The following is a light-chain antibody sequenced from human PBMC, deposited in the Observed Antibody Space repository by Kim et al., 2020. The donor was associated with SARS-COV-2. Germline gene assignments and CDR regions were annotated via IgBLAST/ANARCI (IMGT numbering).Light chain of an antibody. CDR1: SSYVGGYNY. J-gene: IGLJ1*01. CDR3: NSYTSSSTFYV. Sequence: QSITISCTGTSSYVGGYNYVSWYQQHPGKAPKVLIYDVSNRPSGVSNRFSGSKSDNTASLTISGLQAEDEADYYCNSYTSSSTFYVFGTGTKVTVL. V-gene: IGLV2-14*03. CDR2: DVS.